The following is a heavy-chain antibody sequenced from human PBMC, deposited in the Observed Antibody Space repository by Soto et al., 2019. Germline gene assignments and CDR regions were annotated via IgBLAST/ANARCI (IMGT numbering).Heavy chain of an antibody. V-gene: IGHV5-10-1*01. D-gene: IGHD2-2*02. J-gene: IGHJ4*02. CDR3: ERLGYCTGTSCYTFDS. Sequence: GESLKISCQGSGYSFTSYWIGWVRQRPGKGLEWMGRINPSDSYTTYSPSFQGHVTISTDKSFSTAYLQWSGLKASDTAVYYCERLGYCTGTSCYTFDSWGEGTMVXV. CDR1: GYSFTSYW. CDR2: INPSDSYT.